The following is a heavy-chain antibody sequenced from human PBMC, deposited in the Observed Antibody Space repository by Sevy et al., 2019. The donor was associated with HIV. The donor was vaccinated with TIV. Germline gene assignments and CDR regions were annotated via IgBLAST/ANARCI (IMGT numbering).Heavy chain of an antibody. CDR1: GGSFSDSY. Sequence: SETLSLTCAVFGGSFSDSYWTWIRQSPGKGLEWIGEINYSGGTNYNALLRSRVTIDTSKNQFSLSLRSATAVDTAIYYCARGGISGYFFDHWGQGTLVTVSS. V-gene: IGHV4-34*01. CDR2: INYSGGT. D-gene: IGHD6-13*01. J-gene: IGHJ4*02. CDR3: ARGGISGYFFDH.